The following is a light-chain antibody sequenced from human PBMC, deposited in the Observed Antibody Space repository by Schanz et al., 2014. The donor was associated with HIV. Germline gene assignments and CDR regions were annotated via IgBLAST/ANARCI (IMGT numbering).Light chain of an antibody. J-gene: IGKJ1*01. V-gene: IGKV3-20*01. Sequence: IVLTQSPGRLSLSPGERATLSCRASQSVGGSQLAWFQLKRGQPPRLLIYATSTRAAGIPDRFSGTGAGTDFTLTISSLEPEDFAVYYCQQYGSSPTWTFGQGTKVEI. CDR3: QQYGSSPTWT. CDR1: QSVGGSQ. CDR2: ATS.